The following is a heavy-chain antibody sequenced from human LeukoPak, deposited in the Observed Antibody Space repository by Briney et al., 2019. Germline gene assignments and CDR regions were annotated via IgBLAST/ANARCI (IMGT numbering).Heavy chain of an antibody. D-gene: IGHD6-13*01. CDR2: ISYDGSNK. CDR1: GLIFSYYG. CDR3: ARGMGGIAAEYFDY. Sequence: GGSLRLSCAASGLIFSYYGMHWVRQAPGKGLEWVAVISYDGSNKYYADSVKGRFTISRDNSKNTLYLQMNSLRAEDTAVYYCARGMGGIAAEYFDYWGQGTLVTVSS. V-gene: IGHV3-30*06. J-gene: IGHJ4*02.